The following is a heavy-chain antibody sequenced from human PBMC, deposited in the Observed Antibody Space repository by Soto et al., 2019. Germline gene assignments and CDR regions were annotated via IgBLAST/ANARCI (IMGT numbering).Heavy chain of an antibody. J-gene: IGHJ5*02. D-gene: IGHD3-9*01. CDR3: ARAPYYDILTGYYSNPYNWFDP. CDR2: IYYSGST. Sequence: SETLSLTCTVSGGSISSYYWSWIRQPPGKGLEWIGYIYYSGSTNYNPSLKSRVTISVDTSKNQFSLKLSSVTAADTAVYYCARAPYYDILTGYYSNPYNWFDPWGQGTLVTVSS. V-gene: IGHV4-59*01. CDR1: GGSISSYY.